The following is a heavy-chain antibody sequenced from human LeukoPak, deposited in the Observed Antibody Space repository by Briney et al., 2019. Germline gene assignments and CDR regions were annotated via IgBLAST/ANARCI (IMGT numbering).Heavy chain of an antibody. CDR1: GGSLSSGDYY. CDR2: IYYSGST. V-gene: IGHV4-30-4*01. J-gene: IGHJ5*02. D-gene: IGHD4-17*01. CDR3: ARQAPVNWFDL. Sequence: SETLSLTCTVSGGSLSSGDYYWSWLRQPPGKGLEWIGYIYYSGSTYYNPSLKSRVTISVDTSKNQFSLKLSSVTAADTAVYYCARQAPVNWFDLWGQGTLVTVSS.